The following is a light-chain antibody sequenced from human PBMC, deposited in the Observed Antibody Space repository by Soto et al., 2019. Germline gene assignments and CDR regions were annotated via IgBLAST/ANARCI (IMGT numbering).Light chain of an antibody. CDR3: SSYTSSSIDYV. J-gene: IGLJ1*01. Sequence: QSALTQPASVSGCPGQSITISCTGTSSDVGVYNYVSWYQQHPGKAPKLMIYEVSNRPSGVSNRFSGSKSGNTASLTISGLQAEDEADYYCSSYTSSSIDYVFGTGTKVTVL. CDR1: SSDVGVYNY. V-gene: IGLV2-14*01. CDR2: EVS.